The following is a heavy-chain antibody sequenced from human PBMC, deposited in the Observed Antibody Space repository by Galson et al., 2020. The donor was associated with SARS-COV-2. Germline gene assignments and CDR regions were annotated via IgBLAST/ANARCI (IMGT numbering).Heavy chain of an antibody. CDR2: IYYSEST. Sequence: ETSETLSLTCIVSGGSISTYYWSWIRQAPGKGLEWIGYIYYSESTNYNPSLKSRVTISADTPRNQFFLELSSVTAADTAVYFCARGRLHYESNERRLDWYLDLWGRGTLVTVSS. J-gene: IGHJ2*01. V-gene: IGHV4-59*01. CDR1: GGSISTYY. CDR3: ARGRLHYESNERRLDWYLDL. D-gene: IGHD3-22*01.